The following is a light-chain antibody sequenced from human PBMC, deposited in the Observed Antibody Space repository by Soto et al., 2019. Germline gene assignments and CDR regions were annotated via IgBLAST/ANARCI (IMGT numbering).Light chain of an antibody. CDR2: DVN. CDR1: SSDVGGYNY. V-gene: IGLV2-11*01. Sequence: QSALTQPRSVSGSPGQSVTISCTGTSSDVGGYNYVSWYQQHPGKAPKLMIYDVNKRPSGVPVRFSGSKSDNTASLTISGLQSEDEADYYCWSDAGSATYVFGTGTKVTVL. J-gene: IGLJ1*01. CDR3: WSDAGSATYV.